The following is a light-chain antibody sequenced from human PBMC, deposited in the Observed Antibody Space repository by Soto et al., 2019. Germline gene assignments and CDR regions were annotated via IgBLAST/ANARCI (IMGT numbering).Light chain of an antibody. V-gene: IGKV3-11*01. J-gene: IGKJ5*01. CDR3: QQRHNWAIT. CDR1: ETIRGL. CDR2: DTS. Sequence: IVLPRSRETLSLCPGERATLSFRAIETIRGLLAWYQQRPGQPPRLLIYDTSNRATGIPARFSCSGSGTDFALAISCLDPAGLGVYYCQQRHNWAITCARGTRLEIK.